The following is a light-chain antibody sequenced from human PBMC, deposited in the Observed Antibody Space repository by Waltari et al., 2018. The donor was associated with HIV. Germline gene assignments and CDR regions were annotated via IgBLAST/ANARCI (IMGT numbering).Light chain of an antibody. Sequence: QSVLTQPPSASGTPGQRVTISCSGSSSNIGRNYVYWYQQLPGTPPKLLIYRNNLRPSEVPDRCSASKSGTSASLAISGLRSEDEADYDCATWNDSLSGYVCGTGTKFPV. CDR2: RNN. J-gene: IGLJ1*01. CDR1: SSNIGRNY. V-gene: IGLV1-47*01. CDR3: ATWNDSLSGYV.